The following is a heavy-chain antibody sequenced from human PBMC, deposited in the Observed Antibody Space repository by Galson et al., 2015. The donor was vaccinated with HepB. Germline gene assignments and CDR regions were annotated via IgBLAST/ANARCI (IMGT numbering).Heavy chain of an antibody. V-gene: IGHV3-7*03. J-gene: IGHJ4*02. CDR3: ARVNNEWLRAYTYTYPKFVSFDY. Sequence: SLRLSCAASGFTFTTSWMSWVRQAPGKGLEWVATIKQDGSQKFYVYSVKGRFTIARDNAKDSVFLQMSSLRAANTAVYYCARVNNEWLRAYTYTYPKFVSFDYWGQGILVTVSS. CDR1: GFTFTTSW. D-gene: IGHD5-12*01. CDR2: IKQDGSQK.